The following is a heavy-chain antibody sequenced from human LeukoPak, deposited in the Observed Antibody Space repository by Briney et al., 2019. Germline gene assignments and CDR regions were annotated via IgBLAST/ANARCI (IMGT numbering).Heavy chain of an antibody. CDR2: INPNDGGT. CDR1: GYTFTSYH. D-gene: IGHD1-26*01. V-gene: IGHV1-46*01. J-gene: IGHJ4*02. Sequence: ASVKVSCKASGYTFTSYHIHWVRQAPGQGLEWMGIINPNDGGTGYAQNFQGRVTLTRDTSTSTVYMELSSLRSDDTAVYYCARVPHEYYSGSYYYWGQGTLVTVSS. CDR3: ARVPHEYYSGSYYY.